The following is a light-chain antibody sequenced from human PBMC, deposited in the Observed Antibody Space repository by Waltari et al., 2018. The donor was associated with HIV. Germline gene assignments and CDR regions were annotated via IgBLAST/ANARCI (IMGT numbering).Light chain of an antibody. CDR1: SSNIGTNP. CDR3: ASWDDSLNAWV. Sequence: QSVLTQPPSASGPPGQRVTIPCSGSSSNIGTNPVNWYQQLPGSAPKFLMYGNHVRPSVVPDRFSCSKSGTSAPLASSGLRSEDEADYYCASWDDSLNAWVFGGGTKVTVL. J-gene: IGLJ3*02. CDR2: GNH. V-gene: IGLV1-44*01.